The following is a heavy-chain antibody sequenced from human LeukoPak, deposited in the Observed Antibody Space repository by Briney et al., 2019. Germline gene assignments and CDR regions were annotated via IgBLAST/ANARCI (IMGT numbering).Heavy chain of an antibody. CDR2: ISAYNGNT. CDR3: ARVRVVAAGTQAPAMRPHYYMDV. J-gene: IGHJ6*03. Sequence: ASVKVSCKASGYTFTSYGISWVRQAPGQGLEWMGWISAYNGNTNYAQKLQGRVTMTTDTSTSTAYMELRSLRSDDTAVYYCARVRVVAAGTQAPAMRPHYYMDVWGKGTTVTVSS. CDR1: GYTFTSYG. D-gene: IGHD6-13*01. V-gene: IGHV1-18*01.